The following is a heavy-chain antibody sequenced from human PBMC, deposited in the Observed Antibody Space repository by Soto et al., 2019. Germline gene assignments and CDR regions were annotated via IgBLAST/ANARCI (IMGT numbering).Heavy chain of an antibody. V-gene: IGHV4-39*01. J-gene: IGHJ6*03. D-gene: IGHD5-12*01. CDR1: AGSMSTRSHV. Sequence: ETFSLTCSVSAGSMSTRSHVRCWVRQPKGRGLEWIGSLYYSGATYYNPTLKGRVTIFVDRSKNEFSLNLSSVTAADTAVIYCARMSVDTWYIAVWC. CDR3: ARMSVDTWYIAV. CDR2: LYYSGAT.